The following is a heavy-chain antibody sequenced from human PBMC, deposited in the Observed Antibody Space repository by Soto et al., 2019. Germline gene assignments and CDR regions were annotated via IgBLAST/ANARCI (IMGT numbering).Heavy chain of an antibody. J-gene: IGHJ4*01. CDR1: GYTLTSYD. V-gene: IGHV1-8*01. Sequence: ASVKVSCKASGYTLTSYDINWVRQATGQGLEWMGWMNPNSGKTGYTQNFQGRVTMTRNTSINTAYMELSSLRSEDTAVYYCARFASSGWFFDYWGQGTLVTVSS. D-gene: IGHD6-19*01. CDR3: ARFASSGWFFDY. CDR2: MNPNSGKT.